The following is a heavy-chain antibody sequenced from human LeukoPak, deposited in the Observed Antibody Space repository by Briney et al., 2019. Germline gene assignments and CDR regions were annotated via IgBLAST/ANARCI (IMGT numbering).Heavy chain of an antibody. CDR1: GFTFSSYA. V-gene: IGHV3-64D*09. Sequence: GGSLRRSCSASGFTFSSYAMHWVRQAPGKGLEYVSVISSNGGSTYYADSVKGRFTISRDNSKNTLYLQMSSLRAEDTAVYYCARDREYYFDYWGQGTLVTVSS. J-gene: IGHJ4*02. CDR3: ARDREYYFDY. CDR2: ISSNGGST.